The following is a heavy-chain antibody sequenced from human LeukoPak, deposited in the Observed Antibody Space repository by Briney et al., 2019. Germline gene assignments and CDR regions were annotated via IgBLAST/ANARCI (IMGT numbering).Heavy chain of an antibody. CDR3: ARGTGYCSGGSCYSSWFDP. J-gene: IGHJ5*02. D-gene: IGHD2-15*01. Sequence: PGGSLRLSCAASGFTFSSYGIHWVRQAPGKGLEWVAVIWYDGSNKYYADSVKGRFTISRDNSKNTLYLQMNSLRAEDTAVYYCARGTGYCSGGSCYSSWFDPWGQGTLVTVSS. V-gene: IGHV3-33*01. CDR2: IWYDGSNK. CDR1: GFTFSSYG.